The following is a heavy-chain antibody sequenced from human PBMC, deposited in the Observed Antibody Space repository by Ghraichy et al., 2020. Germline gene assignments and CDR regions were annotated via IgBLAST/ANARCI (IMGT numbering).Heavy chain of an antibody. CDR1: GGSISSSSYY. CDR2: IYYSGST. V-gene: IGHV4-39*01. Sequence: SETLSLTCTVSGGSISSSSYYWGWIRQPPGKGLEWIGSIYYSGSTYYNPSLKSRVTISVDTSKNQFSLKLSSVTAADTAVYYCARQLQLVLNCFDPWGQGTLVTVSS. D-gene: IGHD6-13*01. J-gene: IGHJ5*02. CDR3: ARQLQLVLNCFDP.